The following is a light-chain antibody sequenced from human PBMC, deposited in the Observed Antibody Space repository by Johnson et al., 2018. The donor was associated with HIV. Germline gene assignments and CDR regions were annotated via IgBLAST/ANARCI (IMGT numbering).Light chain of an antibody. CDR3: ATWDNSLKGV. CDR1: SSNIGNNY. Sequence: QSVLTQPPSVSAAPGQKVTISCSGSSSNIGNNYVSWYQQLPGTAPKLLIYENNKRPSGIPDRFSGSKSCTSATLDITGLQTGDEADYYCATWDNSLKGVFGTGTKVTVL. CDR2: ENN. J-gene: IGLJ1*01. V-gene: IGLV1-51*02.